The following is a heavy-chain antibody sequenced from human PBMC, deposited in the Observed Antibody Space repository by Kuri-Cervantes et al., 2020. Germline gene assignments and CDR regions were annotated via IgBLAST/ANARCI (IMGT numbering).Heavy chain of an antibody. CDR1: GYTFTSYA. CDR2: INAGNGNT. V-gene: IGHV1-3*01. Sequence: ASVKVSCKASGYTFTSYAIHWVRQAPGQRLEWMGWINAGNGNTKYSQKFQGRVTITRDTSASTTYMDLSSLRSEDTAVYYCARLSSYYGSGSYETEDYWGQGTLVTVSS. CDR3: ARLSSYYGSGSYETEDY. D-gene: IGHD3-10*01. J-gene: IGHJ4*02.